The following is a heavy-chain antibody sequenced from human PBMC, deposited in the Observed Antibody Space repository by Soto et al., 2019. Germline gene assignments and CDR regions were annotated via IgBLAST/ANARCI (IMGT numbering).Heavy chain of an antibody. D-gene: IGHD5-12*01. CDR1: GYTFTSYG. CDR2: ISAYNGNT. V-gene: IGHV1-18*01. CDR3: ARRYSGYDLAWLACSADFDY. J-gene: IGHJ4*02. Sequence: QVQLVQSGAEVKKPGASVKVSCKASGYTFTSYGISWVRQAPGQGLEWMGWISAYNGNTNYAQKLQVRVTMTTDTSTSTAYMELRSLRSDDTAVYYCARRYSGYDLAWLACSADFDYWGQGTLGTVSS.